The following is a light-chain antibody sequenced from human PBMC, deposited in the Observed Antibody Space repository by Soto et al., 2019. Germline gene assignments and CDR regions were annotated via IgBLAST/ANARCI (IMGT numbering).Light chain of an antibody. CDR3: QQYGSSPRIT. J-gene: IGKJ3*01. CDR1: QTIGSY. CDR2: GAS. V-gene: IGKV3-20*01. Sequence: EIVLTQSPGTLSLSPGERATLCCRASQTIGSYLAWFQQKFGQAARLLIYGASTRATGIPDRFSGSGSGTDFTLTISRLEPEDFAVYYCQQYGSSPRITFGPGTKVDIK.